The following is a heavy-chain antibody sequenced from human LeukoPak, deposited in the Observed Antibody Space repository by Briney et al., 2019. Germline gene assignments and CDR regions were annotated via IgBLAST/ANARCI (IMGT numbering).Heavy chain of an antibody. D-gene: IGHD6-6*01. J-gene: IGHJ4*02. CDR3: ARVQYSSSVDS. CDR2: IYYSGRN. V-gene: IGHV4-4*02. CDR1: GGSIRSSNW. Sequence: SETLSLTCAVSGGSIRSSNWWSWVRQPPGKGLECIGSIYYSGRNYYNPSLKSRVTISVDTSKNQFSLKLSSVTAADTAVYYCARVQYSSSVDSWGQGTLVTVSS.